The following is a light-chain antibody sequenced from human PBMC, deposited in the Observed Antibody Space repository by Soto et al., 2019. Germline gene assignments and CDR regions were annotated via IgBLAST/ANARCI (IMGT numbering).Light chain of an antibody. CDR2: DAS. Sequence: DIQMTQSPYTLSASVGDRVTITCRASHSISRWLAWYQQKPGKAPKLLIFDASSLESGVPSRFSGSRSGTEITLTISSLQTDDFATYYCQQYNSYWTFGQGTKVDIK. V-gene: IGKV1-5*01. CDR3: QQYNSYWT. CDR1: HSISRW. J-gene: IGKJ1*01.